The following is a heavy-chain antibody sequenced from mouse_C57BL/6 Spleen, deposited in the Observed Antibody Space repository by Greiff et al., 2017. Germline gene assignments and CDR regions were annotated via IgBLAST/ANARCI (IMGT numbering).Heavy chain of an antibody. D-gene: IGHD2-2*01. CDR3: ANTMVTTNAMDY. J-gene: IGHJ4*01. V-gene: IGHV2-5*01. CDR1: GFSLTSYG. CDR2: IWRGGST. Sequence: VQVVESGPGLVQPSQSLSITCTVSGFSLTSYGVHWVRQSPGKGLEWLGVIWRGGSTDYTAAFMSRLSITKDNSKSQVFFKMNSLQADDTAIYYCANTMVTTNAMDYWGQGTSVTVSS.